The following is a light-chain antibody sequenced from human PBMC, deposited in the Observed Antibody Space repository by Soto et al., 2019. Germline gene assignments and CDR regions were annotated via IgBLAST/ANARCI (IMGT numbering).Light chain of an antibody. V-gene: IGKV3-20*01. CDR2: GAS. CDR3: QQYGSSPVT. Sequence: EIVLTQSPGTLSLSPGERATLSCRASQSVSSSYLAWYQQKPGQAPRLLIYGASSRATGIPDRFSGSGSGTDFTLTISRLGPEDFAVYYCQQYGSSPVTFGQGTK. J-gene: IGKJ1*01. CDR1: QSVSSSY.